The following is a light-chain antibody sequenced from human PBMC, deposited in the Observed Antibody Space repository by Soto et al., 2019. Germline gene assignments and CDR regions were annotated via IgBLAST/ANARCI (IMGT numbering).Light chain of an antibody. Sequence: EIVLTQSPATLSLSPGEIATLSFSASQSVSRNYLAWYQQKPGQAPRLLIYGASSRATGIPDRFSGSGSGTDFTLTISSLEPEDFAVYYCQQRSNWPPFTFGPGTKVDI. CDR2: GAS. CDR3: QQRSNWPPFT. CDR1: QSVSRNY. V-gene: IGKV3D-20*02. J-gene: IGKJ3*01.